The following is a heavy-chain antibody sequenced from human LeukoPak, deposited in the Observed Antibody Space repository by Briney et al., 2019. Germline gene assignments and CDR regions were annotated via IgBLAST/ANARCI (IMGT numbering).Heavy chain of an antibody. Sequence: PGGSLRLSCAASGFTVSSNYMSWVRQAPGKGLEWVSVIYSGGSTYYADSVKGRFTISRDNSKNTLYLQMNSLKTEDTAVYYCTTDRGQSGATSSYYFDYWGQGTLVTVSS. J-gene: IGHJ4*02. CDR1: GFTVSSNY. CDR2: IYSGGST. CDR3: TTDRGQSGATSSYYFDY. V-gene: IGHV3-53*01. D-gene: IGHD1-26*01.